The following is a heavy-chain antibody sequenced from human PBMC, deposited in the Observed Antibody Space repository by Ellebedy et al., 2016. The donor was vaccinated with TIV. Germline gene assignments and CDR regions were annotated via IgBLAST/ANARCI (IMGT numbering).Heavy chain of an antibody. CDR2: INPSGSHT. CDR1: GYTLTSYY. Sequence: ASVKVSCKASGYTLTSYYMHWVRQAPGQGLEWMGIINPSGSHTNYAQKLQGRVTMTRNTSTSTVYMELSGLKSDDTAVYYCAGDIGFDAFDIWGQGTLVTVSS. CDR3: AGDIGFDAFDI. J-gene: IGHJ3*02. V-gene: IGHV1-46*04.